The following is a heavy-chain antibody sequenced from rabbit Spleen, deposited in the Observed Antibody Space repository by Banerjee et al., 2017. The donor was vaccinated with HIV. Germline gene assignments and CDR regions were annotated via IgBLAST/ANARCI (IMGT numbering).Heavy chain of an antibody. D-gene: IGHD4-1*01. CDR1: GFSFSSGYY. Sequence: QEQLEESGGGLVQPEGSLTLTCTASGFSFSSGYYLCWVRQAPGKGLEWIACIGTGGGSTYYASWAKGRFTISSHNAQNTLYLQLTSLTAADTATYFCARAIVPWLGLTRLDLWGPGTLVTVS. V-gene: IGHV1S45*01. CDR2: IGTGGGST. CDR3: ARAIVPWLGLTRLDL. J-gene: IGHJ3*01.